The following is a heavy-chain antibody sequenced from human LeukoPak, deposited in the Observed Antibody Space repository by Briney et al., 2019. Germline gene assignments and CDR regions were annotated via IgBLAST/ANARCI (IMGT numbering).Heavy chain of an antibody. CDR3: ARRDYSSIYYYYGMDV. D-gene: IGHD4-11*01. V-gene: IGHV4-39*01. Sequence: SETLSLTCTVSGGSINNNIYYWGWIRQPPGKGLEWIAGVNYPGSTYYNPSLNSRVTISVDTSKNQFSLKLSSATAADTAVYYCARRDYSSIYYYYGMDVWGQGTTVTVSS. CDR1: GGSINNNIYY. J-gene: IGHJ6*02. CDR2: VNYPGST.